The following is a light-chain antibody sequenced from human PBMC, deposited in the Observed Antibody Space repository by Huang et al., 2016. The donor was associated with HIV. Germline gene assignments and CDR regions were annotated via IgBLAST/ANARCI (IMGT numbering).Light chain of an antibody. CDR3: QQSYNTPPT. V-gene: IGKV1-39*01. CDR1: QSISNY. Sequence: DIQMTQSPASLSASVGDRVTITCRATQSISNYVNWYQQKPGKAPTRLIYGASTLQSGVPSRFSGSVSGTDFTLTISSLQPEDFTTYYCQQSYNTPPTFGQGTKVEI. CDR2: GAS. J-gene: IGKJ1*01.